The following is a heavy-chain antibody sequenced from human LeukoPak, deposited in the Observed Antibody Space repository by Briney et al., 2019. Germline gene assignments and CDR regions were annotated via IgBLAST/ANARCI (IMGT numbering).Heavy chain of an antibody. CDR2: IHYSGST. D-gene: IGHD3-22*01. V-gene: IGHV4-59*01. CDR1: GGSISSYY. Sequence: WETLSLTCTVSGGSISSYYWSWIRQPPGKGLEWIGYIHYSGSTHYNPSLKSRVTISVDTSKNQVSLKLRSVTAADTAVYYCARERSSGYSGYWGQGTLVTVSS. CDR3: ARERSSGYSGY. J-gene: IGHJ4*02.